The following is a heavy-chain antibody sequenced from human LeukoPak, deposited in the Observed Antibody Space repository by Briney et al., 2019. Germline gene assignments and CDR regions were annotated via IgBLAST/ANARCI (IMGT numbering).Heavy chain of an antibody. CDR2: INPNSGGT. J-gene: IGHJ4*02. D-gene: IGHD2-2*01. V-gene: IGHV1-2*02. CDR1: GYTFTSYG. Sequence: EASVKVSCKASGYTFTSYGISWVRQAPGQGLEWMGWINPNSGGTNYAQKFQGRVTMTRDTSISTAYMELSRLRSDDTAVYYCARPVLGIDCSSTSCSDYWGQGTLVTVSS. CDR3: ARPVLGIDCSSTSCSDY.